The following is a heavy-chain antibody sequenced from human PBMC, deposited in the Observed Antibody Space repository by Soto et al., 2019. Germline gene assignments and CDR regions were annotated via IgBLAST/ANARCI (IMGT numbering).Heavy chain of an antibody. CDR1: GGSISSSSYY. J-gene: IGHJ4*02. CDR3: ARDVRSSHGPGHPHSFDY. CDR2: IYYNGST. D-gene: IGHD2-2*01. Sequence: WETLSLTCTGSGGSISSSSYYWGWIHQPPGKGLEWIANIYYNGSTYYTPSLKSRATISLDTSKNQFFLNLNSVTAADTAVYYCARDVRSSHGPGHPHSFDYWGQGTLVTVS. V-gene: IGHV4-39*07.